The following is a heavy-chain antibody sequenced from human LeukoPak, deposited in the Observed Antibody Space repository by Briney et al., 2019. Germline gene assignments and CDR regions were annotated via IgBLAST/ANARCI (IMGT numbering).Heavy chain of an antibody. CDR3: ARHQEFSYYYDSSGFLSY. CDR2: IYYSGST. Sequence: SQTLSLTCTVSGGSISSGDYYWSWIRQPPGKGLEWIGYIYYSGSTYYNPSLKSRVTISVDTSKNQFSLKLSSVTAADTAVYYCARHQEFSYYYDSSGFLSYWGQGTLVTVFS. CDR1: GGSISSGDYY. D-gene: IGHD3-22*01. V-gene: IGHV4-30-4*08. J-gene: IGHJ4*02.